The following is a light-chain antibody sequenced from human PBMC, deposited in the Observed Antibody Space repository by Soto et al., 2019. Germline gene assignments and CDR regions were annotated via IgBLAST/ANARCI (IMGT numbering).Light chain of an antibody. Sequence: EIVMTQSPATLSVSPGERATLSCRASQSVSSNLAWYQQKPGQAPRLLIYGASTRATGIPARFSGSGSGTEFTLTISSLQSEDFAVYYCQQYDNLPITFGQGTRLE. CDR3: QQYDNLPIT. CDR1: QSVSSN. V-gene: IGKV3-15*01. J-gene: IGKJ5*01. CDR2: GAS.